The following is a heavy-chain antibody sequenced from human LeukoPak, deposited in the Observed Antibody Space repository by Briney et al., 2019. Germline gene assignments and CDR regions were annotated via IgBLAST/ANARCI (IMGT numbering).Heavy chain of an antibody. CDR1: GYTFSTYG. CDR2: ISGYNGNT. Sequence: VSVKVSCKASGYTFSTYGIAWVRQAPGQGLEWMGWISGYNGNTNYAQKFQGRVTMTTDTTTTTAYMELRSLRSDDTAVYYCARDGYFDYWGQGTLVTVSS. CDR3: ARDGYFDY. V-gene: IGHV1-18*01. J-gene: IGHJ4*02.